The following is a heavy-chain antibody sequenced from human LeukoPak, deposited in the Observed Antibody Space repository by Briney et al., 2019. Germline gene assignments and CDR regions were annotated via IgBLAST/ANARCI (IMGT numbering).Heavy chain of an antibody. V-gene: IGHV1-69*05. CDR2: IIPIFGTA. Sequence: SVKVSCKASGGTFSSYAISWVRQAPGQGPEWMGRIIPIFGTANYAQKFQGRVTITTDESTSTAYMELSSLRSEDTAVYYCAREVAGEAGDWGQGTLVTVSS. D-gene: IGHD6-19*01. CDR3: AREVAGEAGD. J-gene: IGHJ4*02. CDR1: GGTFSSYA.